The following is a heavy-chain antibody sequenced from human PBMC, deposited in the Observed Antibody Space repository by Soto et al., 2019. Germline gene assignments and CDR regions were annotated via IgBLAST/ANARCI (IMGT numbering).Heavy chain of an antibody. CDR3: TTDRETVTRTKWIFDY. CDR1: GFTFDNAW. D-gene: IGHD1-7*01. CDR2: IKGKSNGGTT. Sequence: GGSLRLSCAASGFTFDNAWMNWVRQAPGKGLEWVGRIKGKSNGGTTDYAAPVKGRFTISRDDSKNIVHLQMNSLKTEDTAVYYCTTDRETVTRTKWIFDYWGQGTQVTVAS. J-gene: IGHJ4*02. V-gene: IGHV3-15*07.